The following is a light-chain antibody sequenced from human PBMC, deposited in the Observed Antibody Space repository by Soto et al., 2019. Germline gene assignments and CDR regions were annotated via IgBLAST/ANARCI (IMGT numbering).Light chain of an antibody. J-gene: IGKJ5*01. CDR3: MQGTHWPIT. V-gene: IGKV2-30*01. CDR2: KVS. Sequence: DVVMTQSPLSLPVILGQPAYFSCRSSQSLVYRDRNTYLNWFHLRPGQPPRRLIYKVSNRDSGVPDRFSGSGSGTDFTLKISRVEAEDVGVYYCMQGTHWPITFGQGTRLEIK. CDR1: QSLVYRDRNTY.